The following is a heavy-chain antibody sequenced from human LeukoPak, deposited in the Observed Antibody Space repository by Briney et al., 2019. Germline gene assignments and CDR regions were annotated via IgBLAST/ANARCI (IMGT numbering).Heavy chain of an antibody. CDR2: ISGSGGRT. V-gene: IGHV3-23*01. CDR1: GFTFSSYA. CDR3: AKISEFWETCGGDCYADY. D-gene: IGHD2-21*01. Sequence: GGSLRLSCAASGFTFSSYAMSWVRQAPGKGLEGVSAISGSGGRTYYADSVKGRFTISRDNSKNTLYLQMNSLRAEDTAVYYCAKISEFWETCGGDCYADYWGQGTLVTVSS. J-gene: IGHJ4*02.